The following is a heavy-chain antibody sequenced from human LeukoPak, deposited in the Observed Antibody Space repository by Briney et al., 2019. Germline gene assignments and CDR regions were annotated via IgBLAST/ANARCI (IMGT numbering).Heavy chain of an antibody. CDR2: IYPGDSDT. D-gene: IGHD7-27*01. V-gene: IGHV5-51*01. CDR3: ARHGDDLGYFDY. CDR1: GYSFTSYW. Sequence: GGALEISCKGSGYSFTSYWIGRGRQVPGKGLEWMGIIYPGDSDTRYSPSFQGQVTISADKSISTAYLQWSSLKASDTAMYYCARHGDDLGYFDYWGQGTLVTVSS. J-gene: IGHJ4*02.